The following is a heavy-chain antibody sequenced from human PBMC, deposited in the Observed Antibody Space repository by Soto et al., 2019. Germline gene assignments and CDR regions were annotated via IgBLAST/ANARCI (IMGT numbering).Heavy chain of an antibody. CDR3: AKESSSSVGFDY. D-gene: IGHD6-6*01. Sequence: EVQLVESGGGLVQPGRSLRLSCAASGFTFDDYAMHWVRQAPGKGLEWVSGISWNSGSIGYADSVKGRFTISRDNAKNSLYLQMNSLRAEDTALYYCAKESSSSVGFDYWGQGTLVTVSS. CDR1: GFTFDDYA. CDR2: ISWNSGSI. J-gene: IGHJ4*02. V-gene: IGHV3-9*01.